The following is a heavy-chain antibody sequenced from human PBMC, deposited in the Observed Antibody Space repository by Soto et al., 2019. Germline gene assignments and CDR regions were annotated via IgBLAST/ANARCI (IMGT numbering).Heavy chain of an antibody. D-gene: IGHD5-12*01. V-gene: IGHV4-30-4*08. CDR2: IYYSGST. Sequence: SETLSLTCTVSGDSSSSDYWSWIRQPPGKGLEWIGYIYYSGSTYYNPSLKSRVTISVDTSKNQFSLKLSSVTAADTAVYYCARYSGYEGLRFDPWGQGTLVTVPS. CDR3: ARYSGYEGLRFDP. CDR1: GDSSSSDY. J-gene: IGHJ5*02.